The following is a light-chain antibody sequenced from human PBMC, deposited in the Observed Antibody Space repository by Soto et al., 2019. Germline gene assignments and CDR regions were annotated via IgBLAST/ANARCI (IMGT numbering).Light chain of an antibody. CDR3: PQSYGTPIT. CDR2: KAS. V-gene: IGKV1-5*03. Sequence: IQMSQSHSTLSGSAGDRVTISCRASQTISSWLAWYQQKPGKAPKLLIYKASALKSGVPSRFSGSGSGTDFTRTITSLQTEDCATYYCPQSYGTPITFGQGTRLEI. J-gene: IGKJ5*01. CDR1: QTISSW.